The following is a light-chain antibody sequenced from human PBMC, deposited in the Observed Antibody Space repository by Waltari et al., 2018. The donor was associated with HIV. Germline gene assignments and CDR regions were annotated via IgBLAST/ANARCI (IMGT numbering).Light chain of an antibody. Sequence: DIQMTQSPSSLSASVGDRVTITCRASQTIDSHLNWYQQKPGKAPKLLIYEASTLQRGGPSRFRGSRSGTEFTLTISSLQPEDFAIYCCQQSYSTAFTFGPGTKVDIK. CDR1: QTIDSH. J-gene: IGKJ3*01. V-gene: IGKV1-39*01. CDR3: QQSYSTAFT. CDR2: EAS.